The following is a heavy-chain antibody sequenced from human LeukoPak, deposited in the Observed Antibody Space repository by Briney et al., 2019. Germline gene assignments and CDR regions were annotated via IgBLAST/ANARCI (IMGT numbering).Heavy chain of an antibody. V-gene: IGHV3-30*04. Sequence: PGGSLRLSCTASGFTFSNYAMHWVHQAPGKGLEWVAVISYDGSNKYYADSVKGRFTISRDNSKNTLYLQMNSLRAEDTAVYYCARGYDSSGYYYPWHYWGQGTLVTVSS. CDR2: ISYDGSNK. D-gene: IGHD3-22*01. J-gene: IGHJ4*02. CDR1: GFTFSNYA. CDR3: ARGYDSSGYYYPWHY.